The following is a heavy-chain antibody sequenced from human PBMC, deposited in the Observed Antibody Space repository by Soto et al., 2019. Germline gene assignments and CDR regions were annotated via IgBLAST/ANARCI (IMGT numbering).Heavy chain of an antibody. CDR3: ARHYIVVVPAAWARYYMDV. D-gene: IGHD2-2*01. J-gene: IGHJ6*03. CDR2: MNPNSGNT. V-gene: IGHV1-8*01. Sequence: ASVKVSCKASGYTFTSYDINLVRPATGQGLKWMGWMNPNSGNTGYAQKFQGRVTMTRNTSISTAYMDLSSLRSEDTAVYYCARHYIVVVPAAWARYYMDVWGKGTTVTVS. CDR1: GYTFTSYD.